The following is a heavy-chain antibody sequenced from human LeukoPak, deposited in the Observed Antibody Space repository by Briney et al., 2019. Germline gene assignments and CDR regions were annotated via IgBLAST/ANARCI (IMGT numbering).Heavy chain of an antibody. Sequence: SETLSLTCTVSGGSISSSSYYWGWIRQPPGKGLEWIGSIYCSGSTYYNPSLKSRVTISVDTSKNQFSLKLSSVTAADTAVYYCAGGHCSGGSCSDVWGKGTTVTVSS. CDR1: GGSISSSSYY. CDR2: IYCSGST. D-gene: IGHD2-15*01. CDR3: AGGHCSGGSCSDV. J-gene: IGHJ6*04. V-gene: IGHV4-39*01.